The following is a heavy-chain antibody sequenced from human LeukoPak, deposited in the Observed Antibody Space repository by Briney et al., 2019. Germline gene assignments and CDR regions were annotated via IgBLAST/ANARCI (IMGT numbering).Heavy chain of an antibody. CDR1: GGSVNDYY. Sequence: SETLSLTCAVSGGSVNDYYWSWIRQPPGKGLERIGYIYHSGTTNFNPSPRSRVALSLDESKKEFSRRLSSVTAADTAVYYCARDNRRGYDSSGYDYWGQGTLVTVSS. CDR2: IYHSGTT. J-gene: IGHJ4*02. CDR3: ARDNRRGYDSSGYDY. V-gene: IGHV4-59*02. D-gene: IGHD3-22*01.